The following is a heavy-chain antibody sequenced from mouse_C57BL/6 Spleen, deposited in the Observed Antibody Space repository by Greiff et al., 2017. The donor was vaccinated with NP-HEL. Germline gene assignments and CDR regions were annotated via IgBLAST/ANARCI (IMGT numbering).Heavy chain of an antibody. Sequence: VKLVESGAELARPGASVKLSCKASGYTFTSYGISWVKQRTGQGLEWIGEIYPRSGNTYYNEKFKGKATLTADKSSSTAYMELRSLTSEDSAVYFCARSNYDYDEGFAYWGQGTLVTVSA. V-gene: IGHV1-81*01. CDR1: GYTFTSYG. D-gene: IGHD2-4*01. J-gene: IGHJ3*01. CDR3: ARSNYDYDEGFAY. CDR2: IYPRSGNT.